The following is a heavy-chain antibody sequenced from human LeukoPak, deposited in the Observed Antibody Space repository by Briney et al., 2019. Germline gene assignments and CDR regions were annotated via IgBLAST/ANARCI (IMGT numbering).Heavy chain of an antibody. D-gene: IGHD2-2*01. J-gene: IGHJ4*02. Sequence: GGSLRLSCAASGFTFSTYAMSWVRQAPGKGLEWVSAISGGGDSTYYADSVKGRFTISRDNSKNTLYLQMNSLRAEDTALYYGAKGVLGYRSSSSCYAYECWGQGTLVTVSS. CDR3: AKGVLGYRSSSSCYAYEC. CDR2: ISGGGDST. V-gene: IGHV3-23*01. CDR1: GFTFSTYA.